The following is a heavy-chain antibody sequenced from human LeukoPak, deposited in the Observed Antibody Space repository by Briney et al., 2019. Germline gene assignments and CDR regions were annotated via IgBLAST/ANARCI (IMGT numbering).Heavy chain of an antibody. D-gene: IGHD2-21*01. CDR3: ARDRPRGSSRVFVVQ. Sequence: GGSVRLSCSASGFTFSIYAMTWLRQARGGAVVWISSMRSGGSYIYYADSERVRFPISRDNTKNSLFLVMNNMRADDTAIYYCARDRPRGSSRVFVVQWGQGTQVTVFS. V-gene: IGHV3-21*04. J-gene: IGHJ4*02. CDR2: MRSGGSYI. CDR1: GFTFSIYA.